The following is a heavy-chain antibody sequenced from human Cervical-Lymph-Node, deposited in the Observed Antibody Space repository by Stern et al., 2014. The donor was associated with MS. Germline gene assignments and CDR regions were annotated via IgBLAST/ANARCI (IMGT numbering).Heavy chain of an antibody. CDR3: ARFYSSSSFADAFDI. Sequence: QVTLRESCPALVKPTQTLTLTCTFSGFSLTTSGMCVSWIRQPPAKALEWLAFIDWDDDKAYNTSLKTRLTISKDTSKNQVVLTMTNMDPVDTATYYCARFYSSSSFADAFDIWGQGTMVTVSS. V-gene: IGHV2-70*01. J-gene: IGHJ3*02. CDR2: IDWDDDK. CDR1: GFSLTTSGMC. D-gene: IGHD6-6*01.